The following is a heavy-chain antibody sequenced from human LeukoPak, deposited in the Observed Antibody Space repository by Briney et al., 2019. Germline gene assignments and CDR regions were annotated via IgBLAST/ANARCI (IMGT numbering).Heavy chain of an antibody. D-gene: IGHD3-22*01. CDR3: ARVSCSDDGSGFFDD. V-gene: IGHV3-66*01. Sequence: PGGSLTLFCAASGFPVRMNYLTWVRQAPGRGLEWVSVIDSHATTTHAGSVKGRLKISRGNSSNSLYLQRNSLRAEDTAVYDCARVSCSDDGSGFFDDWGPGTQVTVSS. CDR1: GFPVRMNY. J-gene: IGHJ4*02. CDR2: IDSHATT.